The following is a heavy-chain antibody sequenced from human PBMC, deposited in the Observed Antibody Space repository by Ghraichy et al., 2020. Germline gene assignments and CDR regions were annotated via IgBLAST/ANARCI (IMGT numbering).Heavy chain of an antibody. Sequence: GESLNISCQASGYRFTNDWLGWVRQMPGKGLEWMGIIYPGDSDTRYDRSFRGQVTISADKSINTAYLQWSSLKASDTAMYYCARHRGYITQGAFDVWGQGTLVTVSS. CDR2: IYPGDSDT. D-gene: IGHD6-25*01. CDR3: ARHRGYITQGAFDV. V-gene: IGHV5-51*01. CDR1: GYRFTNDW. J-gene: IGHJ3*01.